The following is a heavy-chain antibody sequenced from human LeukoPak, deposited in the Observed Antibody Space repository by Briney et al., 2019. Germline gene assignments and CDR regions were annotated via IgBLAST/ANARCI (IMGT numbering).Heavy chain of an antibody. D-gene: IGHD3-22*01. CDR1: GFTFRNYV. CDR3: ARDDYYDSSNLDY. CDR2: ISYDGSNK. V-gene: IGHV3-30-3*01. Sequence: PGGSLRLSCAASGFTFRNYVIHWVRQAPGEGLEWVAVISYDGSNKYYADSVKGRFTISRDNSKNTLYLQMNSLRAEDTAVYYCARDDYYDSSNLDYWGQGTLVTVSS. J-gene: IGHJ4*02.